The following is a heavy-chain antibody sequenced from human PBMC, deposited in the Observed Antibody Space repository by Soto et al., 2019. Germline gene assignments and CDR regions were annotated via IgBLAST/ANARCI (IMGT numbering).Heavy chain of an antibody. Sequence: QVQLVESGGGVVQPGGSLRLSCAASGFTFSSFGMHWVRQAPGKGLEWVAVASNDGSYKYYADSVKGRFTISRDNSMNTLYLPMNGLRAEDTVVYYCAKNRSVVATTPDFYYWGQGTLVTVSS. CDR1: GFTFSSFG. J-gene: IGHJ4*02. D-gene: IGHD5-12*01. CDR2: ASNDGSYK. V-gene: IGHV3-30*18. CDR3: AKNRSVVATTPDFYY.